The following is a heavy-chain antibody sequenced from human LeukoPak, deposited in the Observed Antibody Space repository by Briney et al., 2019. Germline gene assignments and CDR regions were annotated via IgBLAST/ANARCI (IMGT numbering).Heavy chain of an antibody. D-gene: IGHD4-17*01. V-gene: IGHV3-21*01. CDR2: ISSSRSYI. CDR3: ARDDSGDDYFDY. J-gene: IGHJ4*02. CDR1: GFTFSSYT. Sequence: GGSLRLSCAASGFTFSSYTVNWVRQAPGKGLEWVSSISSSRSYIDYADSVKGRFTISRDSAKNSLYLQMNSLRAEDTAVYYCARDDSGDDYFDYWGQGTLVTVSS.